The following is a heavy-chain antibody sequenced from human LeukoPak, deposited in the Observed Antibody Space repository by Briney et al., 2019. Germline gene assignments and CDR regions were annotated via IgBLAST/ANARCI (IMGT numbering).Heavy chain of an antibody. D-gene: IGHD4-17*01. Sequence: GGSLRLSCAASGFTFSSHGMHWVRQAPGKGLEWVAFIRYDGSNKYYADSVKGRFIISRDNSKNTLYLQMNSLRAEDTAVYYCAREGHDYGDYAYYFDYWGQGTLVTVSS. J-gene: IGHJ4*02. CDR1: GFTFSSHG. V-gene: IGHV3-30*02. CDR2: IRYDGSNK. CDR3: AREGHDYGDYAYYFDY.